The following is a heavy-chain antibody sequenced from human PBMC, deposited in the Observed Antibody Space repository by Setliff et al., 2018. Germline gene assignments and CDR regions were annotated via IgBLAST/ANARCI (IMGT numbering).Heavy chain of an antibody. V-gene: IGHV4-34*09. D-gene: IGHD3-22*01. CDR2: INHSGSS. CDR1: GGSFSGYY. Sequence: TSETLSLTCAVYGGSFSGYYWSWIRQPPGKGLEWIGEINHSGSSVYNPSLESRVSISVDTSKNQFSLKLSSVTAADTAVYYCARESRYYYDNLGTLDYWGQGTLVTVSS. CDR3: ARESRYYYDNLGTLDY. J-gene: IGHJ4*02.